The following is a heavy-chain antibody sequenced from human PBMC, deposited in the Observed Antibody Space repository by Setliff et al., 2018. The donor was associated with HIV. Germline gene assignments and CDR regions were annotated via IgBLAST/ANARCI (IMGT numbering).Heavy chain of an antibody. D-gene: IGHD7-27*01. Sequence: ASVKVSCKASGYTFTGYYIHWVXTAPGHRLEWMGWSNPHGGGTNYAQNWQGRVTMTRDTSIRTAYMELSRLRSDDTAVYYCAKTAMTGDPAIGWFDPWGQGTLVTVSS. V-gene: IGHV1-2*02. CDR2: SNPHGGGT. CDR1: GYTFTGYY. J-gene: IGHJ5*02. CDR3: AKTAMTGDPAIGWFDP.